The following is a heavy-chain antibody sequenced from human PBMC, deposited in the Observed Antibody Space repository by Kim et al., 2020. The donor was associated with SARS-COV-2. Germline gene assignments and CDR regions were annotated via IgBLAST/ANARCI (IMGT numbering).Heavy chain of an antibody. D-gene: IGHD6-19*01. CDR3: ARDLGIAVAGTNYGMDV. Sequence: VKGRFTISRDNSKNTLYLQRNSLRAEDTAVYYCARDLGIAVAGTNYGMDVWGQGTTVTVSS. V-gene: IGHV3-30*07. J-gene: IGHJ6*02.